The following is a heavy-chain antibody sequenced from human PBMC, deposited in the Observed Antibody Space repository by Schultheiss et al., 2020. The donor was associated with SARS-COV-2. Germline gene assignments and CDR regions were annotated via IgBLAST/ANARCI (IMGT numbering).Heavy chain of an antibody. D-gene: IGHD6-6*01. CDR1: GGSFSGYY. CDR2: IYYSGST. Sequence: SETLSLTCAVYGGSFSGYYWSWIRQPPGKGLEWIGYIYYSGSTNYNPSLKSRVTMSVDTSNNQFSLKLSSVTAADTAVYYCARDLRGSSSMDVWGQGTTVTVSS. CDR3: ARDLRGSSSMDV. V-gene: IGHV4-59*01. J-gene: IGHJ6*02.